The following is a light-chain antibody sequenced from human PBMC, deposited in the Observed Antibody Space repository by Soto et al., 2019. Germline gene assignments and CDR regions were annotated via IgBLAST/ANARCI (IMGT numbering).Light chain of an antibody. CDR3: QQANSFPIT. CDR2: ATS. Sequence: DSLMTQSPSSVSASVGDRVTIACRASQDISSWLAWYQQTPGRVPKLLIYATSKLQPGVPTRFSGSGSGTNFTLTISSLHPADFATYYCQQANSFPITFGQGTRLEIK. J-gene: IGKJ5*01. CDR1: QDISSW. V-gene: IGKV1-12*01.